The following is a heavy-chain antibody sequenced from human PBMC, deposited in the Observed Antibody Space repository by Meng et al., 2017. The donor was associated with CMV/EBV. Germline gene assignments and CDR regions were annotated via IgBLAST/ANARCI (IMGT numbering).Heavy chain of an antibody. CDR1: GYTFTGYY. D-gene: IGHD2-2*02. V-gene: IGHV1-2*02. CDR3: ATLHVVPAAIRFDI. CDR2: INPNTGGT. J-gene: IGHJ3*02. Sequence: ASVKVSCKASGYTFTGYYIHWVRQAPGQGLEWMGWINPNTGGTNYAQKFQGRVTMTRDTSISTAYMELSRLRSDDTAVYYCATLHVVPAAIRFDIWGQGTMVTVSS.